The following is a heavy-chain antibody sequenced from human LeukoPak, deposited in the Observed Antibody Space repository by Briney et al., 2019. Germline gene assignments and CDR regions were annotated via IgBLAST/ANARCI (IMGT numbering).Heavy chain of an antibody. D-gene: IGHD6-13*01. CDR2: IYPADSDT. Sequence: GESLKISCKGSGYSFGSDWIGWVRQMPGKGLEWMGVIYPADSDTRYSPSFQGQVTISADKSISTAYLQWSSLKASDTAMYYCARPGSNWYFDNWGQGTLVTVSS. CDR1: GYSFGSDW. J-gene: IGHJ4*02. V-gene: IGHV5-51*01. CDR3: ARPGSNWYFDN.